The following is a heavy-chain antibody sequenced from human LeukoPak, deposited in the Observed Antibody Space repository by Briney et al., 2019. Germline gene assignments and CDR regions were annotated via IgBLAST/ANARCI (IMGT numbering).Heavy chain of an antibody. CDR1: GFSLTTYG. J-gene: IGHJ5*02. CDR2: MRSDGTSK. D-gene: IGHD3-16*01. Sequence: PGGSLRLYCVASGFSLTTYGMLWVRQAPGKGLQWVAFMRSDGTSKYYGDSVEGRFTISRDNSKSTLYLLMNSLSAEDTGIYYCAKDRPIKGGFDPWGQGTPVTVSS. CDR3: AKDRPIKGGFDP. V-gene: IGHV3-30*02.